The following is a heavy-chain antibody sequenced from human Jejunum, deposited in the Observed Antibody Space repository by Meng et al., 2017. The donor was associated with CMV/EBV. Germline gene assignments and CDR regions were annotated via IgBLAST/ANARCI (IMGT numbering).Heavy chain of an antibody. CDR3: ASPLGILGIVDL. CDR1: GGSISSSSYY. CDR2: IYYSGST. D-gene: IGHD7-27*01. V-gene: IGHV4-39*01. J-gene: IGHJ2*01. Sequence: QRQPQESGPGLVKPSETLSLTCTVSGGSISSSSYYWGWIRQPPGKGLEWIGSIYYSGSTYYNPSLKSRVTISVDTSKNQFSLKLSSVTAADTAVYYCASPLGILGIVDLWGRGTLVTVSS.